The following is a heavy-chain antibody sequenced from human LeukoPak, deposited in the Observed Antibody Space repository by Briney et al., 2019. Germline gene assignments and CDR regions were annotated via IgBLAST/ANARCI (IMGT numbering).Heavy chain of an antibody. Sequence: ASVKVSCKASGYTFTDYYMHWVRQAPGQGLEWMGWINPNSGGTNYAQKFQGRVTMTRDKSISTAYMELYSLRSDDTAVYYCVRSSEGRYYYDSSGFSYYYYYMDVWGKGTTVTISS. CDR1: GYTFTDYY. CDR2: INPNSGGT. V-gene: IGHV1-2*02. J-gene: IGHJ6*03. D-gene: IGHD3-22*01. CDR3: VRSSEGRYYYDSSGFSYYYYYMDV.